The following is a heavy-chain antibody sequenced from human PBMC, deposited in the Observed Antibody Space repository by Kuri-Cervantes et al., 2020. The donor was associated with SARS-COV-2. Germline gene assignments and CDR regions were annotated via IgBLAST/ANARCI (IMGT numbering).Heavy chain of an antibody. V-gene: IGHV3-23*01. D-gene: IGHD5-18*01. Sequence: GGSLRLSCAASGFTFSSYSMNWVRQAPGKGLEWVSAISGSGGSTYYADSVKGRFTISRDNSKNTLYPQMNSLRAEDTAVYYCAKDRGYSYGQPDAFDIWGQGTMVTVSS. J-gene: IGHJ3*02. CDR3: AKDRGYSYGQPDAFDI. CDR2: ISGSGGST. CDR1: GFTFSSYS.